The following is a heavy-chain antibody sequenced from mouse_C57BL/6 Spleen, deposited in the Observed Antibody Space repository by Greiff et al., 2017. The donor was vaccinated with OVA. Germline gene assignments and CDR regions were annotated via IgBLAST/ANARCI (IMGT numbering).Heavy chain of an antibody. Sequence: VQLQQSGPELVKPGASVKISCKASGYAFSSSWMNWVKQRPGKGLEWIGRIYPGDGDTNYNGKFKGKATLTADKSSSTAYMQLSRLTSEDSAVYFCARARGYDAYWYFDVWGTGTTVTVSS. CDR3: ARARGYDAYWYFDV. V-gene: IGHV1-82*01. D-gene: IGHD2-2*01. CDR1: GYAFSSSW. J-gene: IGHJ1*03. CDR2: IYPGDGDT.